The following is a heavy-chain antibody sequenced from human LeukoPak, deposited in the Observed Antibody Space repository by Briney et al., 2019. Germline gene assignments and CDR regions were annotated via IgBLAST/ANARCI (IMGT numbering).Heavy chain of an antibody. CDR3: VRDGDSGTDWYWAY. Sequence: GGSLRLSCAASAFNFNIYEMNWVRQAPGKGLEWISYISGSGTIILYADSVKGRFTISRDNAKKLVYLEMNSLRAENTAVYYCVRDGDSGTDWYWAYWGQGTLVSVSS. CDR1: AFNFNIYE. CDR2: ISGSGTII. J-gene: IGHJ4*02. D-gene: IGHD6-19*01. V-gene: IGHV3-48*03.